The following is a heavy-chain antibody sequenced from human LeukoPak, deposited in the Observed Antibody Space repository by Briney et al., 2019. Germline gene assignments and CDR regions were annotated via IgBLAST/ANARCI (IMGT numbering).Heavy chain of an antibody. D-gene: IGHD1-26*01. CDR1: GFPFSTSG. V-gene: IGHV3-30*18. Sequence: HPGGSLRLSCAASGFPFSTSGMHWVRQAPGKGLEWVAFILKDGSNKYYADSVKGRFTISRDNSKNTLYLQTDSLRAEDTAVYYCAKDGGGTDFNYWGQGTLVTVSS. J-gene: IGHJ4*02. CDR3: AKDGGGTDFNY. CDR2: ILKDGSNK.